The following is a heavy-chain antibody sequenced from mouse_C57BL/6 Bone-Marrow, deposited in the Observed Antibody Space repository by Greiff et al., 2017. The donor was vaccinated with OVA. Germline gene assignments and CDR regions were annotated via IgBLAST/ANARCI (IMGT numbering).Heavy chain of an antibody. V-gene: IGHV5-4*01. D-gene: IGHD2-5*01. Sequence: EVQLVESGGGLVKPGGSLKLSCAASGFTFSSYAMSWVRQTPEQRLEWVATISDGGSYTYYPDNVKGRFTISIDNAKNNLYLQMSHLKSEDTAMYYCARGGIVTRNLYAMDYWGQGTSVTVSS. J-gene: IGHJ4*01. CDR3: ARGGIVTRNLYAMDY. CDR1: GFTFSSYA. CDR2: ISDGGSYT.